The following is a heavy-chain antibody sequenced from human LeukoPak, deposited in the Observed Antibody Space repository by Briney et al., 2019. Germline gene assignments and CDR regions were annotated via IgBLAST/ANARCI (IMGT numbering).Heavy chain of an antibody. CDR1: GYNFSTYW. J-gene: IGHJ4*02. CDR3: ARQFSDF. V-gene: IGHV5-51*01. CDR2: IYPGDSQT. D-gene: IGHD5/OR15-5a*01. Sequence: NHGESLKISCKASGYNFSTYWIGWVRQIPGKGLEWMAIIYPGDSQTRYSPSFEGQVTISADKSINTAYLRWSSLKASDTAIYYRARQFSDFWGQGTLVTVSS.